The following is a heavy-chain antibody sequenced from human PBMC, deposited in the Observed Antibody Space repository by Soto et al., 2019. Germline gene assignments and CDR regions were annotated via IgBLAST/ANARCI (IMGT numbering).Heavy chain of an antibody. Sequence: GGSLRLSCAASGFNFSSYGMLWVRQAPGKGLEWVALISYDESNKYYADSVKGRFTVSDDNYKNTLYLKMNRLRAEDSAIYYCAKDVSTYYYGSGSHAWGRGILVTVSS. CDR2: ISYDESNK. V-gene: IGHV3-30*18. D-gene: IGHD3-10*01. J-gene: IGHJ5*02. CDR1: GFNFSSYG. CDR3: AKDVSTYYYGSGSHA.